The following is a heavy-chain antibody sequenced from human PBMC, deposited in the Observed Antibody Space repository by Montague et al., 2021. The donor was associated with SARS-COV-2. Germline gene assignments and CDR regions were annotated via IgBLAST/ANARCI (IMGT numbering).Heavy chain of an antibody. Sequence: SETLSLTCTVSGGSTSSYYWSWIRQPPGKGLEWIGYIYYSGSTXXXPSXXXRVTISVDTSKNQFSLKLSSVTAADTAVYYCARLAVGYCTNGVCYTAFDYWGQGTLVTVSS. V-gene: IGHV4-59*08. CDR2: IYYSGST. D-gene: IGHD2-8*01. CDR3: ARLAVGYCTNGVCYTAFDY. CDR1: GGSTSSYY. J-gene: IGHJ4*02.